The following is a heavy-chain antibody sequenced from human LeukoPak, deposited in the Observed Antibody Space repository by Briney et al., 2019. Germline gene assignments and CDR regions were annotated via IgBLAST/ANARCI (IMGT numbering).Heavy chain of an antibody. D-gene: IGHD3-10*01. J-gene: IGHJ4*02. CDR1: GFTFSSYA. Sequence: GGSLRLSCAASGFTFSSYAMSWVRQAPGKGLEWVSAISGSGGSTYYADSVKGRSTISRDNSKNTLYLQMNSLRAEDTAIYYCAKDPHPRSGSYSPFDYWGQGTLVTVSS. V-gene: IGHV3-23*01. CDR2: ISGSGGST. CDR3: AKDPHPRSGSYSPFDY.